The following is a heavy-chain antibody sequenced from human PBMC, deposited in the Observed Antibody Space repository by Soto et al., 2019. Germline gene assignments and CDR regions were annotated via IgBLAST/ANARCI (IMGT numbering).Heavy chain of an antibody. CDR3: PRQRSSSQPYYYYGMDV. CDR2: IDWDDDK. J-gene: IGHJ6*02. D-gene: IGHD6-13*01. CDR1: GFSLSTSGMC. V-gene: IGHV2-70*01. Sequence: GRAVGNPXRTLRLPCTFSGFSLSTSGMCVSWIRQPPGKALEWLALIDWDDDKYYSTSLKTRLTISKDTSKNQVVLTMTNMDPVDTATYYCPRQRSSSQPYYYYGMDVWGQGTTVTVSS.